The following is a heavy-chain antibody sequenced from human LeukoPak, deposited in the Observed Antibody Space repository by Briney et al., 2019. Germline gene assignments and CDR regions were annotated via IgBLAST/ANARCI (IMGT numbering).Heavy chain of an antibody. CDR3: ASADYDMAFDI. D-gene: IGHD3-9*01. V-gene: IGHV4-31*03. CDR2: IYYSGST. CDR1: GGSISSGGYY. Sequence: ASETLSLTCTVSGGSISSGGYYWSWIRQHPGKGLEWIGYIYYSGSTDYNPPLKSRFTMSVDTSKNQFSLKLSSVTAADTAVYYRASADYDMAFDIWGQGTMVTVSS. J-gene: IGHJ3*02.